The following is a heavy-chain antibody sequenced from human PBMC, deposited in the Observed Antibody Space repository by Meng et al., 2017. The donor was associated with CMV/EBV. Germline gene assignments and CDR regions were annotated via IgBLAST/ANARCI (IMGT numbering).Heavy chain of an antibody. Sequence: SVKVSCKTSGGTFSSYAFIWVRQAPGQGLEWMAGIVPIFGTTDYAQKFQGRVTLTTDESTSTAYMELSSLTSEDTAVYYCARSSHWLLPNLDHWGQGTLVTVSS. CDR1: GGTFSSYA. J-gene: IGHJ4*02. V-gene: IGHV1-69*05. D-gene: IGHD6-19*01. CDR3: ARSSHWLLPNLDH. CDR2: IVPIFGTT.